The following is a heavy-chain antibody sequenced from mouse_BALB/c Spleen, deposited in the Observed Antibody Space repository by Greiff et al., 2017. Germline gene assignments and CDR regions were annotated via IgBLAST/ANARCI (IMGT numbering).Heavy chain of an antibody. V-gene: IGHV2-6-5*01. CDR2: IWGGGST. J-gene: IGHJ2*01. CDR1: GFSLTDYG. CDR3: AKHRLTGTRDYCDY. Sequence: VQLQESGPGLVAPSQSLSITCTVSGFSLTDYGVSWIRQPPGKGLEWLGVIWGGGSTYYNSALKSRLSISKDNSKSQVFLKMNSLQTDDTAMYYCAKHRLTGTRDYCDYWGQGTTLTVSS. D-gene: IGHD4-1*01.